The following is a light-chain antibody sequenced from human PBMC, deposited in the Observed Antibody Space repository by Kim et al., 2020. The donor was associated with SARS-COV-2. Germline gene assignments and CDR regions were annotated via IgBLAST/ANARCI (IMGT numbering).Light chain of an antibody. Sequence: SYELTQPPSVSVAPGKTARITCGENNIGSKSVHWYQEKAGQAPVLVIYDNDDRPSGIPERFSGSNSGNTATLTISRVEAGDEADYYCQVWDSTSDHVLFG. CDR2: DND. V-gene: IGLV3-21*04. CDR3: QVWDSTSDHVL. CDR1: NIGSKS. J-gene: IGLJ2*01.